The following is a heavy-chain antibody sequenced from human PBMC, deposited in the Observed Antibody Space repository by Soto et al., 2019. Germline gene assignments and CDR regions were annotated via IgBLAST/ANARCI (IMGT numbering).Heavy chain of an antibody. V-gene: IGHV4-59*01. CDR1: GGSISSYY. J-gene: IGHJ4*02. CDR3: ARWSQQHDY. D-gene: IGHD6-13*01. Sequence: QVQLQESGPGLVKPSETLSLTCTVSGGSISSYYWSWIRQPPGKGLEWIGYIYYSGSTNYNPSLKSRVTISVDTSKNQFSLKLSSVTAADTAVYYCARWSQQHDYWGQGTLVTVSS. CDR2: IYYSGST.